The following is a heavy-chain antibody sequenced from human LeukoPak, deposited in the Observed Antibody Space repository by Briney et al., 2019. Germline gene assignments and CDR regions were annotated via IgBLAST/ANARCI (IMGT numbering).Heavy chain of an antibody. Sequence: GGSLRLSCAASGFTFSSYAMNWVRQAPGKGLEWVSSITSGGDYIYYADSVKGRFTTSRDNAKNSLSLQLNSLRVEDTAVYYCARGHYDVLAASYKRTPDYWGQGTLVTVSS. V-gene: IGHV3-21*01. J-gene: IGHJ4*02. D-gene: IGHD3-9*01. CDR2: ITSGGDYI. CDR3: ARGHYDVLAASYKRTPDY. CDR1: GFTFSSYA.